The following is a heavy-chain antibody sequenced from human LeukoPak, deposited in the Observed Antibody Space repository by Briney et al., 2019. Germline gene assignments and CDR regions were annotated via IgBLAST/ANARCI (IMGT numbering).Heavy chain of an antibody. D-gene: IGHD6-13*01. CDR1: GYSFTTYW. Sequence: GESLEISCKVSGYSFTTYWIGWVRQMPGKGLEWMGIIYPGDSDTKYSPSFQGQVTISADKPISTAYLQWSNLKASDTAMYYCARIEETAAGTFNWFDPWGQGTLVTVSS. V-gene: IGHV5-51*04. J-gene: IGHJ5*02. CDR2: IYPGDSDT. CDR3: ARIEETAAGTFNWFDP.